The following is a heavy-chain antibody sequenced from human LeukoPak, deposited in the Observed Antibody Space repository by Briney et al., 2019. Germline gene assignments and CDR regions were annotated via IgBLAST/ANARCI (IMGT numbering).Heavy chain of an antibody. CDR1: GGTFSSYA. V-gene: IGHV1-69*10. CDR2: FDPEDGET. J-gene: IGHJ4*02. Sequence: GASVKVSCKASGGTFSSYAISWVRQAPGKGLEWMGGFDPEDGETIYAQKFQDRVTVTRDTSTSTVHMELSGLRSEDTAVYYCARDQEGFDYWGQGTQVTVSS. CDR3: ARDQEGFDY.